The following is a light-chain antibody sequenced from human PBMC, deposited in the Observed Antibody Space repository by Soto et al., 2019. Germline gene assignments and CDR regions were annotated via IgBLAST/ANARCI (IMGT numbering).Light chain of an antibody. V-gene: IGKV2-28*01. Sequence: EIVMTQSPVSLPVTPGEPASISCRSSQSLLHSNGYNYLDWYVQKPGQSPQLLIYLSSSRAAGIPDRFSGSGSGTDFTLNISRVESEDAGIYYCMQGLQIPRTFGQGTKLEIK. J-gene: IGKJ2*02. CDR3: MQGLQIPRT. CDR2: LSS. CDR1: QSLLHSNGYNY.